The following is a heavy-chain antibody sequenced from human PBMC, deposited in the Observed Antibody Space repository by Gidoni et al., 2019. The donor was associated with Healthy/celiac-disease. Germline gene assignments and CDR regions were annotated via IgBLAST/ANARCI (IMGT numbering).Heavy chain of an antibody. Sequence: EVQLVESGGGLVQPGGSLSLSCAASGSTFISYTMNWVRQAPGKGLEWVSYISSRSSTIYYADSVKGRFTISRDNAKSSLFLQMNSLRAEDTAVYYCARAPRFLEWLHPFDFWGQGTLVTVSS. CDR1: GSTFISYT. CDR3: ARAPRFLEWLHPFDF. D-gene: IGHD3-3*01. CDR2: ISSRSSTI. J-gene: IGHJ4*02. V-gene: IGHV3-48*01.